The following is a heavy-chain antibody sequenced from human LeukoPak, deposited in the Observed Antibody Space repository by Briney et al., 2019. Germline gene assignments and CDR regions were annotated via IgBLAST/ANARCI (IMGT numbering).Heavy chain of an antibody. CDR1: GGSISSYY. CDR3: ARGISGNSHWFDP. J-gene: IGHJ5*02. V-gene: IGHV4-4*07. CDR2: IHSSGST. Sequence: PSETLSLTCTVSGGSISSYYWSWIRQPAGKELEWIGRIHSSGSTKDNPSLKSRVTMSVDTSKNQFSLRLNSITAADTAVYYCARGISGNSHWFDPCGQGTLVTVSS. D-gene: IGHD3-10*01.